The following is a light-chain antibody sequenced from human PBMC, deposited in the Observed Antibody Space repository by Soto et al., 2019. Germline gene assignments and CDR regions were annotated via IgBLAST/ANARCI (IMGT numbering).Light chain of an antibody. CDR1: QSVSSN. V-gene: IGKV3-15*01. CDR3: QQYTDWPLT. CDR2: GAS. Sequence: EIVLTQSPGTLSLSPGERATLSCRASQSVSSNLAWYQHKPGQAPRLLMYGASTRATGVPARFSGSGSGTEFTLTISSLQSEDFAVYYCQQYTDWPLTFGQGPRWIS. J-gene: IGKJ1*01.